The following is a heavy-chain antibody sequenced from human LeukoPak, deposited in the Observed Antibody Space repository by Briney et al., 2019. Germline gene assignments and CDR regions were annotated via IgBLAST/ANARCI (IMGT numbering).Heavy chain of an antibody. D-gene: IGHD3-22*01. CDR3: ARDRRDYYDSSGYYSFFLF. CDR2: ISAYNGNT. J-gene: IGHJ4*02. V-gene: IGHV1-18*01. Sequence: ASVKVSCKASGYTFTHYGISWVRQAPGQGLEWMGWISAYNGNTNYAQKLQGRVTMTTDTSTSTAYMELRSLRSDDTAVYYCARDRRDYYDSSGYYSFFLFWGQGTLVTVSS. CDR1: GYTFTHYG.